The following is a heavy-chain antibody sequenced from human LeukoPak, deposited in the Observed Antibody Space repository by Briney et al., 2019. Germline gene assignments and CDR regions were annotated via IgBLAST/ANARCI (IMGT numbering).Heavy chain of an antibody. CDR2: IYTSGST. V-gene: IGHV4-4*07. CDR3: AREGVTIFGVVTRWFDP. CDR1: GGSISSYY. D-gene: IGHD3-3*01. Sequence: PSETLSLTCTVSGGSISSYYWSWIRQPAGKGLEWIGRIYTSGSTNYNPSLKSRVTMSVDTSKNQFSLKLSSVTAADTAVYYCAREGVTIFGVVTRWFDPWGQGTLVTVSS. J-gene: IGHJ5*02.